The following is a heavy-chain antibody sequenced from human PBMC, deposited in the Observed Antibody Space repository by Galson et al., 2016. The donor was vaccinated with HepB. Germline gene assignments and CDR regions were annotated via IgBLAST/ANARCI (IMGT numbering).Heavy chain of an antibody. J-gene: IGHJ5*01. CDR1: GYSFTSND. CDR2: MNPKSGDT. Sequence: SVKVSCKASGYSFTSNDINWVRQATGQGLEWMGWMNPKSGDTGYAQKFQGRVTMTGDTSTSTGYMELSSLRSEDTAIYYCARGRGPYYSLFDSWGQGTLVTVSS. D-gene: IGHD1-26*01. CDR3: ARGRGPYYSLFDS. V-gene: IGHV1-8*01.